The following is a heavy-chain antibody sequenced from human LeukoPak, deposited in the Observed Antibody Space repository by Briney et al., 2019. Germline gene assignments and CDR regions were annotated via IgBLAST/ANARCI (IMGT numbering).Heavy chain of an antibody. CDR1: GYTFTSYY. D-gene: IGHD4-23*01. Sequence: ASVKVSCKASGYTFTSYYMHWVRQAPGQGLEWMGIINPSGGSTSYAQKFQGRVTITRDTSASTAYMELSSLRSEDTAVYYCASGGNQLDYWGQGTLVTVSS. V-gene: IGHV1-46*01. J-gene: IGHJ4*02. CDR3: ASGGNQLDY. CDR2: INPSGGST.